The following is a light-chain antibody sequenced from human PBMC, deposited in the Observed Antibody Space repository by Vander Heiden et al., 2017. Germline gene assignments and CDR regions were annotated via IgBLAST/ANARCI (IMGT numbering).Light chain of an antibody. V-gene: IGLV1-40*01. CDR3: QSYDSSLTAHV. CDR1: FSNIGAGFD. Sequence: QSVLPQPPSVSGAPGQRVTVSCTGRFSNIGAGFDVHWYQQLPGTAPKLLIYDNTNRPSGVPDRFSGSKSGTSASLAITGLQPEDEADYYCQSYDSSLTAHVFGTGTKVTVL. CDR2: DNT. J-gene: IGLJ1*01.